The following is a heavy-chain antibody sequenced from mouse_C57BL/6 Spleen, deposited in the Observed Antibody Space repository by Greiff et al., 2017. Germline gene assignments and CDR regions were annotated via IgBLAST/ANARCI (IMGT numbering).Heavy chain of an antibody. CDR1: GYTFTSYW. D-gene: IGHD4-1*01. CDR2: IHPNSGST. V-gene: IGHV1-64*01. J-gene: IGHJ2*01. CDR3: ARWITGDFDY. Sequence: QVQLKQPGAELVKPGASVKLSCTASGYTFTSYWMHWVKQRPGQGLEWIGMIHPNSGSTNYNAKFKSKATLTVDKSSSTAYMQLSSLTSEDSAVYYCARWITGDFDYWGQGTTLTVSS.